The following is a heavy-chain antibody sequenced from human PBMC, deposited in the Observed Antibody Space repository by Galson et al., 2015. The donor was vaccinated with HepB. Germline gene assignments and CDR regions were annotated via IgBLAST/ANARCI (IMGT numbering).Heavy chain of an antibody. Sequence: SLRLSCAASGFTFNTYTFHWVRQALGKGLEWVAVILDDGTTTYYADSVRGRFTISRDNSKNTLYLQLDSLTSEDTAVFYCARSNGRFRFLEWLSHSLDYWGQGTLVTVSS. D-gene: IGHD3-3*01. V-gene: IGHV3-30*14. CDR3: ARSNGRFRFLEWLSHSLDY. CDR2: ILDDGTTT. J-gene: IGHJ4*02. CDR1: GFTFNTYT.